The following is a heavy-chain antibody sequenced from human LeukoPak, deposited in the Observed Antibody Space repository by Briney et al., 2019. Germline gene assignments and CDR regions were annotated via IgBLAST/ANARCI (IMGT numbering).Heavy chain of an antibody. J-gene: IGHJ4*02. D-gene: IGHD4-17*01. CDR3: ARRGESASYGDYRFDY. V-gene: IGHV3-23*01. CDR2: ISGSSGLT. Sequence: GGSLRLSCAASGFTVSSNYMSWVRQAPGRGLEWVSAISGSSGLTYYADSVKGRFTISRDNSKNTLFLQMNSLRAEDTAVYYCARRGESASYGDYRFDYWGQGTLVTVSS. CDR1: GFTVSSNY.